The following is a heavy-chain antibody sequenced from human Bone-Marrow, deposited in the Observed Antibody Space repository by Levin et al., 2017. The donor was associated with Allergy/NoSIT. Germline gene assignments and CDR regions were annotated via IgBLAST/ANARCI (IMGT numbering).Heavy chain of an antibody. V-gene: IGHV4-34*01. J-gene: IGHJ3*02. CDR1: GGSFSNFY. CDR3: ARGLLYTYASYTDAFDI. D-gene: IGHD5-18*01. Sequence: SETLSLTCAVYGGSFSNFYWSWIRQPPGKGLEWIGEVNHAGSPNYNPSLKGRVTMSEDTSKNQFSLRLSSVTAADTAVYDCARGLLYTYASYTDAFDIWGQGTKVTVSS. CDR2: VNHAGSP.